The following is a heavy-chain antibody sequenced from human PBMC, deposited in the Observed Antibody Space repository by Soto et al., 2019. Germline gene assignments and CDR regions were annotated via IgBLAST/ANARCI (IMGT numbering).Heavy chain of an antibody. Sequence: GESLRLSCAVSGFTFSSYSMNWVRQPPGKGLEWVSSISSSSSYIYYADSVKGRFTISRDNAKNSLYPQMNSLRAEDTAVYYCARVLSSADAFDIWGQGTMVTVSS. CDR3: ARVLSSADAFDI. D-gene: IGHD3-10*01. J-gene: IGHJ3*02. CDR1: GFTFSSYS. V-gene: IGHV3-21*01. CDR2: ISSSSSYI.